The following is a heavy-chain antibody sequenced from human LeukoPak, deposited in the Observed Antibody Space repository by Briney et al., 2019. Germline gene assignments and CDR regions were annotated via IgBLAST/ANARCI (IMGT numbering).Heavy chain of an antibody. Sequence: PGGSLRLSCAASGFTFSSYEMNWVRQAPGKVLEWVSYISSSGSTIYYADSVKGRFTISRDNAKNSLYLQMNSLRAEDTAVYYCARDAGATTDYYYGMDVWGQGTTVTVSS. CDR2: ISSSGSTI. D-gene: IGHD1-26*01. V-gene: IGHV3-48*03. J-gene: IGHJ6*02. CDR1: GFTFSSYE. CDR3: ARDAGATTDYYYGMDV.